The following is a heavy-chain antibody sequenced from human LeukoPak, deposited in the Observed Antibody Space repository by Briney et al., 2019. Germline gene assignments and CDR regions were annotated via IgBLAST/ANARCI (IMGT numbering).Heavy chain of an antibody. D-gene: IGHD4-17*01. J-gene: IGHJ4*02. V-gene: IGHV1-69*06. CDR2: IIPIFGTA. CDR1: GGTFSSYA. Sequence: SMKVSCKASGGTFSSYAISWVRQAPGQGLEWMGGIIPIFGTANYAQKFQGRVTITADKSTSTAYMELSSLRSEDTAVYYCARGHGDYAYYGYWGQGTLVTVSS. CDR3: ARGHGDYAYYGY.